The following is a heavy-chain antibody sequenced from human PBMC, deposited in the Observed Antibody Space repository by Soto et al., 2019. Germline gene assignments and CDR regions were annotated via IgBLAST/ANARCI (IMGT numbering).Heavy chain of an antibody. CDR2: ISYDGSNK. CDR3: AKPQGKLDRNYGMDV. Sequence: GGSLRLSCAASGFTFSSYGMHWVRQAPGKGLEWVAVISYDGSNKYYADSVKGRFTISRDNSKNTLYLQMNSLRAEDTAVYYCAKPQGKLDRNYGMDVWGQGTTVTVSS. D-gene: IGHD1-1*01. CDR1: GFTFSSYG. J-gene: IGHJ6*02. V-gene: IGHV3-30*18.